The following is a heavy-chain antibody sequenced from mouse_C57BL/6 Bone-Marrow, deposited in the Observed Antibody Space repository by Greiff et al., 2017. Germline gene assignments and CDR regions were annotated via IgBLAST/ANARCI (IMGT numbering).Heavy chain of an antibody. V-gene: IGHV14-4*01. CDR1: GFNIKDDY. CDR3: TRIAY. Sequence: EVKLMESGPELVRPGASVKLSCTASGFNIKDDYMHWVKQRPEQGLEWIGWIDPENGDTEYASKFQGKATITVDTSSNTAYLQLSSLTSEDTAVYDCTRIAYGGRGTLVTVSA. CDR2: IDPENGDT. J-gene: IGHJ3*01.